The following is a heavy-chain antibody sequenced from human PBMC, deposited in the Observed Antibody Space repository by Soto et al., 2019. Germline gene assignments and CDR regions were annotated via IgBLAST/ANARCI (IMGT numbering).Heavy chain of an antibody. CDR2: INTDGSTT. J-gene: IGHJ4*02. V-gene: IGHV3-74*01. CDR1: GFSFSSHW. Sequence: PGGSLRRSCTASGFSFSSHWMHWVRQAPGKGLIWVSRINTDGSTTNYADSVKGRFTISRDNAKNTLYLQMNSLRADDTAVYYCVRFGTYYDTSGYLYWGQGALVTVSS. CDR3: VRFGTYYDTSGYLY. D-gene: IGHD3-22*01.